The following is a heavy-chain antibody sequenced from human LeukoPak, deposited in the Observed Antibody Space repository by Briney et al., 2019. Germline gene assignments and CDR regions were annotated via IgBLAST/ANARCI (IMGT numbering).Heavy chain of an antibody. CDR3: ARGQWTRELSH. CDR2: IYYSGST. D-gene: IGHD3-16*02. Sequence: PSETLSLTCTVSGGSISSYYWSWIRQPPGKGLEWIGYIYYSGSTNYNPSLKSRVTISVDTSKNQFSLKLSSVNAADTAVYYCARGQWTRELSHWGQGTMVTVSS. V-gene: IGHV4-59*01. J-gene: IGHJ3*01. CDR1: GGSISSYY.